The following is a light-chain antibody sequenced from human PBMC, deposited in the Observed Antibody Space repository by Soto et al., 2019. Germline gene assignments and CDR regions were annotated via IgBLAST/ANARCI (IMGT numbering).Light chain of an antibody. J-gene: IGKJ2*01. CDR3: QQYNSYSYT. CDR1: QSISSW. CDR2: DAS. V-gene: IGKV1-5*01. Sequence: DIQMTQSPSTLSASVGDRVTITCRASQSISSWLAWYQQKPGKAPKLLIFDASSLGSGVPSRFSGSGSGTEFTLNISSLHPDDFATYFCQQYNSYSYTFGKGTKVEIK.